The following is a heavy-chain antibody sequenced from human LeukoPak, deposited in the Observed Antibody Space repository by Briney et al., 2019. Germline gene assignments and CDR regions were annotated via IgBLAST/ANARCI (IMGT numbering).Heavy chain of an antibody. CDR2: ISGSGGST. Sequence: GGTLRLSCAASGFTFSSYGMSWVRQAPGKGLEWVSAISGSGGSTYYADSVKGRFTISRDNSKNTLYLQMNSLRAEDTAIYYCAKDFQARLGGTPWFDPWGQGTLVIVSS. D-gene: IGHD1-26*01. J-gene: IGHJ5*02. CDR1: GFTFSSYG. V-gene: IGHV3-23*01. CDR3: AKDFQARLGGTPWFDP.